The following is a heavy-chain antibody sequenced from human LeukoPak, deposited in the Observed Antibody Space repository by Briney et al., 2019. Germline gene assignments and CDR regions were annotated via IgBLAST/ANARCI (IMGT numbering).Heavy chain of an antibody. Sequence: ASVKVSCKAPRYTFSNYFMHWVRQAPGQGLEWMGIINPSGGSTSYAQKFQGRVTMTRDTSTSTVYMELSSLRSEDTAVYYCARTSNLDYWGQGTLVTVSS. J-gene: IGHJ4*02. CDR3: ARTSNLDY. CDR2: INPSGGST. CDR1: RYTFSNYF. V-gene: IGHV1-46*01. D-gene: IGHD4-11*01.